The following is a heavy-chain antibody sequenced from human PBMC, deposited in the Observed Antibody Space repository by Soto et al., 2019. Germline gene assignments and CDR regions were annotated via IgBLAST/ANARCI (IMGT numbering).Heavy chain of an antibody. CDR1: GYTFTAYY. V-gene: IGHV1-2*02. CDR3: ARNMDYYYGRGSGNGHGV. Sequence: QVQLVQSGAEVKEPGDSVRVSCEASGYTFTAYYIHWVWQAPGQGLEWMGWINPKFGDTTYAQDFQGRVSMTRDMSISTVYMELNRLTSDDTAIYYCARNMDYYYGRGSGNGHGVWGQGTTVTVFS. CDR2: INPKFGDT. D-gene: IGHD3-10*02. J-gene: IGHJ6*02.